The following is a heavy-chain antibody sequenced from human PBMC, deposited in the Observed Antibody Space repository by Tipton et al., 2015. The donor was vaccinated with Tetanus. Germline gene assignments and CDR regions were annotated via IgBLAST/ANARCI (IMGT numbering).Heavy chain of an antibody. CDR2: IFHSGST. CDR3: AKVVGWGDYFDS. J-gene: IGHJ4*02. Sequence: GSLRLSCNVSGDSIRRSYWSWIRQPPGKGLEWIGHIFHSGSTNYNPSLKSRVTMSIDTSERQFSLKLTSVTSADTAVYYCAKVVGWGDYFDSWGQGILVTVSS. CDR1: GDSIRRSY. D-gene: IGHD1-26*01. V-gene: IGHV4-59*01.